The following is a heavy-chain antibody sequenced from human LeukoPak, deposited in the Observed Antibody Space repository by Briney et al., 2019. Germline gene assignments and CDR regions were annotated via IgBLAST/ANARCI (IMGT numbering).Heavy chain of an antibody. J-gene: IGHJ4*02. CDR3: ARHYDSSGAGVLDY. Sequence: SETLSLTCAVYGGSFSGYYWSWIRQPPGKGLEWIGYFYYSGSTNYNPSLNSRVTISLDTSKNQFSLKLSSVTAADTAVYYCARHYDSSGAGVLDYWGQGTLVTVSS. V-gene: IGHV4-59*08. CDR2: FYYSGST. D-gene: IGHD3-22*01. CDR1: GGSFSGYY.